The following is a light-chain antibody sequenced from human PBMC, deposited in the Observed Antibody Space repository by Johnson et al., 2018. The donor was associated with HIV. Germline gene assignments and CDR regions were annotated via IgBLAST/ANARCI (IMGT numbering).Light chain of an antibody. CDR1: SSNIRNNY. J-gene: IGLJ1*01. CDR3: ATWDSSLSPRGV. Sequence: HSVLTQPPSVSAAPGQKVTISCSGSSSNIRNNYVSWFQHLPVAAPKLLIYENNKRPSGIPDRFSGSKSGTSATLGITGLQTGDEADYYCATWDSSLSPRGVFGTGTKVTVL. V-gene: IGLV1-51*02. CDR2: ENN.